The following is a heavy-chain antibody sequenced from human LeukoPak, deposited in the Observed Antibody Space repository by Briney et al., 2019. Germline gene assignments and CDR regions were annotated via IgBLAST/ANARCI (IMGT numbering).Heavy chain of an antibody. D-gene: IGHD5-18*01. CDR1: GASMSTHY. J-gene: IGHJ4*02. CDR2: LLDSWRT. Sequence: SGTLSLTCTASGASMSTHYGSWLRQPPGKGLEWIGYLLDSWRTKDNPSLQSRVTLSADTSKNQFSLRLTSVTAADTAVYYCATIRRGSIYGYFDFWGQGILVTVSS. CDR3: ATIRRGSIYGYFDF. V-gene: IGHV4-59*11.